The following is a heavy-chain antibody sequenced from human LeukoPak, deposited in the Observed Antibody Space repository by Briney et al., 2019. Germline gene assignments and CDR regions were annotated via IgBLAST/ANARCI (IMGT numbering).Heavy chain of an antibody. Sequence: GASVKVSCKASGYTFTIYGISWVRQAPGQGRGWMGWISAYNGNTNYAQKLQGRVTMTTDTSTSTAYMELRSLRSDDPAVYYCARDSGSNLYYYYYGMDVWVQGTTVTVSS. J-gene: IGHJ6*02. CDR2: ISAYNGNT. CDR1: GYTFTIYG. CDR3: ARDSGSNLYYYYYGMDV. D-gene: IGHD1-26*01. V-gene: IGHV1-18*01.